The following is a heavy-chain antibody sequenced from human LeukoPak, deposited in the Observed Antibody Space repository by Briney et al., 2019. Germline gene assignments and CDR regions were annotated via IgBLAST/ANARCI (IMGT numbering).Heavy chain of an antibody. J-gene: IGHJ3*02. CDR1: GYTFTSHG. CDR3: ARDPYFHHSRCFSHLYAFDI. Sequence: ASVKVSCKASGYTFTSHGISWVRQAPGQGLEWMGWISAYTGNTNYTQKLQGRVTMTTDTSTSTAYMELRSLRSDDTAVYYCARDPYFHHSRCFSHLYAFDILGQGTIVTVS. CDR2: ISAYTGNT. V-gene: IGHV1-18*01. D-gene: IGHD3-22*01.